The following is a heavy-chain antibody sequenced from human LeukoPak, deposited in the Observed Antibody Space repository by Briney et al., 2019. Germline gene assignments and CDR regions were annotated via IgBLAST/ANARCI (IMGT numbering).Heavy chain of an antibody. CDR1: GFTFSSYA. V-gene: IGHV3-23*01. Sequence: SGGSLRLSCAASGFTFSSYAMSWVRQAPGKGLEWVSAISGSGGSTYYADSVKGRFTISRDNSKNTLYLEMNSLRVEDTAVYYCARDREGKYFQHWGQGTLVTVSS. D-gene: IGHD1-26*01. CDR2: ISGSGGST. CDR3: ARDREGKYFQH. J-gene: IGHJ1*01.